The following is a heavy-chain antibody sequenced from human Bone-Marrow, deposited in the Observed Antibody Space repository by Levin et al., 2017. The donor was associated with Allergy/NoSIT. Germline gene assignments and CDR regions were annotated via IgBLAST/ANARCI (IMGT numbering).Heavy chain of an antibody. D-gene: IGHD2-8*01. CDR2: ISSDGDNK. CDR1: GFTFSRFA. Sequence: GGSLRLSCAASGFTFSRFAMHWVRQAPGKGLEWVAVISSDGDNKYYSDSVKGRFTISRDNSKNTLYLEVNSLRAEDSAMYFCARDGVRNFCTHGICYEFDHWGQGTLVTVSS. J-gene: IGHJ4*02. V-gene: IGHV3-30-3*01. CDR3: ARDGVRNFCTHGICYEFDH.